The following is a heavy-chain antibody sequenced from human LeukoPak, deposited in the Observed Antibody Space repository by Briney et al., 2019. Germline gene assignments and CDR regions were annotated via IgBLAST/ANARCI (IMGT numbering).Heavy chain of an antibody. CDR1: GFTFSSYG. Sequence: GGSLRLSCAASGFTFSSYGMHWVRQAPGKGLEWVAVISYDGSNKYYADSVKGRFTISRDNSEDTAAYYCAKDPYCSSTSCPPYYYYGMDVWGQGTTVTVSS. J-gene: IGHJ6*02. D-gene: IGHD2-2*01. CDR2: ISYDGSNK. CDR3: YYYYGMDV. V-gene: IGHV3-30*03.